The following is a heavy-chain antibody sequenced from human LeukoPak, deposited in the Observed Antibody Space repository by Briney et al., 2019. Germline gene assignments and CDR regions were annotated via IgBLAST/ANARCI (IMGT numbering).Heavy chain of an antibody. CDR3: AELGITMIGGV. V-gene: IGHV3-11*04. Sequence: PGGSLRLSCAASGFTFSDYYMSWIRQAPGKGLEWVSYVSSGSSTIYYADSVKGRFTVSRDNAKNSLYLQMNSLRAEDTAVYYCAELGITMIGGVWGKGTTVTISS. CDR2: VSSGSSTI. CDR1: GFTFSDYY. D-gene: IGHD3-10*02. J-gene: IGHJ6*04.